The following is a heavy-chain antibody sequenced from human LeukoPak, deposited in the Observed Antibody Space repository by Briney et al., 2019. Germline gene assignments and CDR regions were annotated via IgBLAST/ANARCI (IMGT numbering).Heavy chain of an antibody. CDR2: IRYDGSNK. J-gene: IGHJ4*02. V-gene: IGHV3-30*02. CDR1: GFTFSSYG. Sequence: GGSLRLSCAASGFTFSSYGMHWVRQAPGKGLEWVAFIRYDGSNKYYADSVKGRFTISRDNSKNTLYLQMNSLRAEDTAVYYCAKDSAGDYYDSSGYNYWGQGTLVTVSS. CDR3: AKDSAGDYYDSSGYNY. D-gene: IGHD3-22*01.